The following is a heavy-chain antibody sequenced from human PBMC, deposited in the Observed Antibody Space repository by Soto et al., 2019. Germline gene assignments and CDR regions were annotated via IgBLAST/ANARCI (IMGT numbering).Heavy chain of an antibody. CDR1: GYTFTSYY. CDR2: INPSGGST. J-gene: IGHJ6*03. CDR3: ARDLPRKLDYYYYMDV. V-gene: IGHV1-46*03. Sequence: ASVKVSCKASGYTFTSYYMHWVRQAPGQGLEWMGLINPSGGSTSYAQKFQGRVTMTRDTSTSTVYMELSSLRSEDTAVYYCARDLPRKLDYYYYMDVWGKGTTVTVSS.